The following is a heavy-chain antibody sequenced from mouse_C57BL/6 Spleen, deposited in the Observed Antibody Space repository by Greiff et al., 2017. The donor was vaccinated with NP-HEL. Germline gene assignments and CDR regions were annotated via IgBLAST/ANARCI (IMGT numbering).Heavy chain of an antibody. Sequence: VQLQQSGAELVKPGASVKISCKASGYAFSSYWMNWVKQRPGKGLEWIGQIYPGDGDTNYNGKFKGKATLTADKSSSTAYVQLSSLTSEDSAVYFCARGGYSNYVAYWGQGTLVTVSA. CDR2: IYPGDGDT. D-gene: IGHD2-5*01. CDR1: GYAFSSYW. J-gene: IGHJ3*01. V-gene: IGHV1-80*01. CDR3: ARGGYSNYVAY.